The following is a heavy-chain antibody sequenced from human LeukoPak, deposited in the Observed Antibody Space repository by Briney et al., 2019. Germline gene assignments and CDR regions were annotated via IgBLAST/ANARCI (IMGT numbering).Heavy chain of an antibody. CDR3: ARGYYYDSSGYYYAPFDY. V-gene: IGHV4-59*08. D-gene: IGHD3-22*01. J-gene: IGHJ4*02. CDR2: IYYSGST. Sequence: KPSETLSLTCTVSGGSISSYYWSWIRQPPGKGLEWIGYIYYSGSTNYNPSLKSRVTISVDTSKNQFSLKLSSVTAADTAVYYCARGYYYDSSGYYYAPFDYWGQGTLVTVSS. CDR1: GGSISSYY.